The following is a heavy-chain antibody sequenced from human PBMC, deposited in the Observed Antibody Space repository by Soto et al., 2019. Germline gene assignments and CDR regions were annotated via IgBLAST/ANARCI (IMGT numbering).Heavy chain of an antibody. D-gene: IGHD6-13*01. CDR2: ISYDGSNK. Sequence: GGSLRLSCAASGFTFSSYGMHWVRQAPGKGLEWVAVISYDGSNKYYADSVKGRFTISRDNSKNTLYLQMNSLRAEDTAVYYCAKARRPNPSSRDGFDAFGIWGQGTMVTVSS. J-gene: IGHJ3*02. CDR1: GFTFSSYG. CDR3: AKARRPNPSSRDGFDAFGI. V-gene: IGHV3-30*18.